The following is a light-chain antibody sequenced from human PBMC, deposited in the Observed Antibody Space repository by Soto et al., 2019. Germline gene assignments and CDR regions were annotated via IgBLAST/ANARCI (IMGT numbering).Light chain of an antibody. CDR3: CSYAGTYPWV. CDR1: SSDVGDYDY. Sequence: QSVLTQPRSLSGSPGQSVTISCTGTSSDVGDYDYVSWYQLHPGKAPKFMIYDVSKRPSGVPDRFSGSKSGNTASLTISGLQAEDEADYYCCSYAGTYPWVFGGGTKLTVL. J-gene: IGLJ3*02. V-gene: IGLV2-11*01. CDR2: DVS.